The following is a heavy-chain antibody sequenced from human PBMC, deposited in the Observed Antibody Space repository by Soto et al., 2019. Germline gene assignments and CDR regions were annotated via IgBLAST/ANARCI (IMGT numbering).Heavy chain of an antibody. Sequence: GGSLRLSCAASGLTFSGHRMTWVRQAPGKGLEWVANIDRDGSGKYYVDSVRGRFTISRDNAENSLYLQMSSLRAEDTAVYYCARITVAQKEYLDYWGQGARVTVSS. D-gene: IGHD4-17*01. CDR1: GLTFSGHR. J-gene: IGHJ4*02. CDR2: IDRDGSGK. V-gene: IGHV3-7*01. CDR3: ARITVAQKEYLDY.